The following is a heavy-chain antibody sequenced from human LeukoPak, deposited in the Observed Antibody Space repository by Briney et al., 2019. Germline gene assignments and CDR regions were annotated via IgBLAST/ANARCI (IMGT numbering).Heavy chain of an antibody. CDR3: ATSMLVRPSGYDGSFDY. CDR1: GFTFSSYA. V-gene: IGHV3-30-3*01. CDR2: ISYDGSNK. J-gene: IGHJ4*02. Sequence: GGSLRLSCAASGFTFSSYAMHWVRQAPGKGLEWVAFISYDGSNKYYADSVKGRFTISRDNSKNTLYLQMNSLRAEDTAVYYSATSMLVRPSGYDGSFDYWGQGTLLTASS. D-gene: IGHD5-12*01.